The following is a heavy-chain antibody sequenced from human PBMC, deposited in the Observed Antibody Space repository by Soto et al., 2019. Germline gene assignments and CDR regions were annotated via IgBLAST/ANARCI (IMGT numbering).Heavy chain of an antibody. Sequence: GGSMRLWDAAFGVKCSDYDVSWILKDPGKGLEWVSYISGTGDTIYYGDSRKGRFTISRDNAKNALYLEMNSLRAEDTAVYYCAREYEDLTSNFDYWGQGTLVTVSS. J-gene: IGHJ4*02. D-gene: IGHD3-3*01. CDR1: GVKCSDYD. V-gene: IGHV3-11*04. CDR2: ISGTGDTI. CDR3: AREYEDLTSNFDY.